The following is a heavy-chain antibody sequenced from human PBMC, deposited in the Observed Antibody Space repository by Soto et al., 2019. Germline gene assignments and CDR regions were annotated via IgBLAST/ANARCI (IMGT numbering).Heavy chain of an antibody. CDR3: AREGGSYAYFDY. D-gene: IGHD1-26*01. J-gene: IGHJ4*02. Sequence: GGSLRLSCVASGFTFRNYVMTWVRQAPGKGLEWVSSITSSGDSTYYADSVKGRFTISRDNSKNTLYLQMNSLRAEDTAVYYCAREGGSYAYFDYWGQGTLVTVSS. V-gene: IGHV3-23*01. CDR1: GFTFRNYV. CDR2: ITSSGDST.